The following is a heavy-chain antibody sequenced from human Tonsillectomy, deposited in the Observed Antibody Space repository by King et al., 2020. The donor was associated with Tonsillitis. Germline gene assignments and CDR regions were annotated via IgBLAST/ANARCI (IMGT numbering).Heavy chain of an antibody. Sequence: VQLQESGPGLVKPSETLSLPCSVSGGSISSYYWSWIRQPPGKGLEWIGYIYHIGVTHYNPSLKSPVTISRDTSKNQFSLKLSSVSAADTAVYYCARHGWRYGGEKNWFDPWGQGTLVTVSS. CDR2: IYHIGVT. V-gene: IGHV4-59*08. J-gene: IGHJ5*02. CDR1: GGSISSYY. D-gene: IGHD5-12*01. CDR3: ARHGWRYGGEKNWFDP.